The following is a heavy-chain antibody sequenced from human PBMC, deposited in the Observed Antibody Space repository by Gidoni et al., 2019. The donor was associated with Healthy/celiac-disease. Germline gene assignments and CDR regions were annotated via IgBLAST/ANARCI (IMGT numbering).Heavy chain of an antibody. D-gene: IGHD3-10*01. CDR1: AFSLSTSRVG. J-gene: IGHJ4*01. V-gene: IGHV2-5*02. CDR2: MYWDDDN. Sequence: QITLKESAPTLVKPTQTLTLTCTFSAFSLSTSRVGVGWIRQLPGKAMEWLALMYWDDDNRYSQSLKSRLTITKKTSKNQVVLTMTNMDPVDTATYYCAHSEYYGSGSYYNVPPFDYWGHGTLVTVSS. CDR3: AHSEYYGSGSYYNVPPFDY.